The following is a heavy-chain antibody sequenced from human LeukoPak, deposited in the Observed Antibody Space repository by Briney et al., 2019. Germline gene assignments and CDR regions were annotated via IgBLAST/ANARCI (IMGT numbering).Heavy chain of an antibody. J-gene: IGHJ4*02. CDR3: ARQRYIAPPSV. Sequence: SETLSLTCTVSGGSISSYYWSWIRQPAWKGLEWIGRIYTSGSTNYNPSLKSRVTISVDTSKNQFSLKLSSVTAADTAVYYCARQRYIAPPSVWGQGTLVTVSS. CDR1: GGSISSYY. CDR2: IYTSGST. D-gene: IGHD3-9*01. V-gene: IGHV4-4*07.